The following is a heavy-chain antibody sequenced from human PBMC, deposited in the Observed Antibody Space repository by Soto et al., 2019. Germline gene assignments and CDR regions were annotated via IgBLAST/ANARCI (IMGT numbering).Heavy chain of an antibody. J-gene: IGHJ6*02. CDR3: ARSGWKYIHGVDV. D-gene: IGHD6-19*01. Sequence: ASVKVSCKASGYPFTGPYIYWVRQAPGQGLEWMGWINPSSGGTKFAEKFQGRVTVTRDTSIRTVFLELNSLTSDDRGVYFCARSGWKYIHGVDVWGQGTTVTVSS. V-gene: IGHV1-2*02. CDR2: INPSSGGT. CDR1: GYPFTGPY.